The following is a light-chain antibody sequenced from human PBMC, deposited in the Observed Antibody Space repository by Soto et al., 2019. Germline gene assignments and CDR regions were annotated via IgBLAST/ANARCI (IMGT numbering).Light chain of an antibody. J-gene: IGLJ3*02. CDR2: GNN. CDR1: GAGYD. Sequence: QSVLTRAPSVSGAPGQRVTITCIGAGYDVHWYQQLPGTAPKVLIYGNNNRPSGVPDRFSGSKSGTSASLAITGLQAEDEADYYCQSYDSSLSGWVFGGGTQLTGL. V-gene: IGLV1-40*01. CDR3: QSYDSSLSGWV.